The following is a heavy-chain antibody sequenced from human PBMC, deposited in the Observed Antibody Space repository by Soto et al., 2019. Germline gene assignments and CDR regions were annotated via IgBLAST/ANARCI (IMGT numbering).Heavy chain of an antibody. J-gene: IGHJ4*02. CDR3: ASRDDYGDYVWTYFDY. CDR2: INHSGST. V-gene: IGHV4-34*01. D-gene: IGHD4-17*01. CDR1: GGSFSGYY. Sequence: QVQLQQWGAGLLKPSETLSLTCAVYGGSFSGYYWSWIRQPPGKGLEWIGEINHSGSTNYNPSLKSRVTISVDTSKNQFSLKLGSVTAADTAVYYCASRDDYGDYVWTYFDYWGQGTLVTVSS.